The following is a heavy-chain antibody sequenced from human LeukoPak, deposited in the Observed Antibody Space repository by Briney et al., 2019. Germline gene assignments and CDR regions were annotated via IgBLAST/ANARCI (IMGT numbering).Heavy chain of an antibody. D-gene: IGHD6-13*01. V-gene: IGHV3-21*01. J-gene: IGHJ5*02. CDR2: ISSSSSYI. CDR1: GFTFSSYS. Sequence: SGGSLRLSCAASGFTFSSYSMNWVRQAPGKGLEWVSSISSSSSYIYYADSVKGRFTISRDNSKNTLYLQMNSLRAEDTAVYYCARDRGYSSSWYGGLWFDPWGQGTLVTVSS. CDR3: ARDRGYSSSWYGGLWFDP.